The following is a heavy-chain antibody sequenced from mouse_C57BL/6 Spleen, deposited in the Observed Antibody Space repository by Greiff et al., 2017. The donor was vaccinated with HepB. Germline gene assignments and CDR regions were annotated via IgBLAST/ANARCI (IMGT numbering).Heavy chain of an antibody. CDR1: GYTFTSYW. V-gene: IGHV1-52*01. CDR3: AREGYYGSSPGGFAY. CDR2: IDPSDSET. D-gene: IGHD1-1*01. Sequence: QVQLQQPGAELVRPGSSVKLSCKASGYTFTSYWMHWVKQRPIQGLEWIGNIDPSDSETHYNQKFKDKATLTVDKSSSTAYMQLSSLTSEDSAVYYCAREGYYGSSPGGFAYWGQGTLVTVSA. J-gene: IGHJ3*01.